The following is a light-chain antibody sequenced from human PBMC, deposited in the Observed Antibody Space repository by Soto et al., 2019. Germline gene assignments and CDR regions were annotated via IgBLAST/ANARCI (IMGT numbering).Light chain of an antibody. J-gene: IGLJ3*02. CDR2: AVI. CDR1: SNDVGAYTY. V-gene: IGLV2-11*01. CDR3: CSYAASFWV. Sequence: QSALTQPRSVSGSPGQSVTISCAGTSNDVGAYTYVSWYQQHPGKAPKLIIYAVIKRPSGVPDRFSGSKSGNTASLTISGLQTEDEDDYYCCSYAASFWVFGGGTQLTVL.